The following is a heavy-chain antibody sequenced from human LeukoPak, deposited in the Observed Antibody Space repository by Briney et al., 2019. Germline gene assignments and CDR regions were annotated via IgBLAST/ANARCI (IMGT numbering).Heavy chain of an antibody. CDR3: ATGGRDSSGYYLDAFDI. CDR2: IIPIFGTA. CDR1: GGTFSSYA. J-gene: IGHJ3*02. V-gene: IGHV1-69*05. D-gene: IGHD3-22*01. Sequence: SVKVSCKASGGTFSSYAISWVRQAPGQGLEWIGGIIPIFGTANYAQKFQGRVTITTDESTSTAYMELSSLRSEDTAVYYCATGGRDSSGYYLDAFDIWGQGTMVTVSS.